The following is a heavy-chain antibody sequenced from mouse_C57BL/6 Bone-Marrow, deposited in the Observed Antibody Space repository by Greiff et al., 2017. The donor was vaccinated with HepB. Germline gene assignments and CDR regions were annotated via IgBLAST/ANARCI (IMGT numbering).Heavy chain of an antibody. Sequence: QVHVKQSGAELARPGASVKLSCKASGYTFTSYGISWVKQRTGQGLEWIGEIYPRSGNTYYNEKFKGKATLTADKSSSTAYMELRSLTSEDSAVYFCARWITTVVEDYAMDYWGQGTSVTVSS. CDR1: GYTFTSYG. D-gene: IGHD1-1*01. CDR2: IYPRSGNT. J-gene: IGHJ4*01. CDR3: ARWITTVVEDYAMDY. V-gene: IGHV1-81*01.